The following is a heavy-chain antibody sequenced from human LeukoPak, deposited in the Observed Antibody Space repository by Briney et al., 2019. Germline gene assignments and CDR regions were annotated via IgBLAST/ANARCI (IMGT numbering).Heavy chain of an antibody. Sequence: ASVKVSCKASGYTFTGYYMHWVRQAPGQGLGWMGWINPNTGGRNYAQKFQGRVTMTRNTSISTAYMELSSLRSEDTAVYYCARNLGYCSGGSCYSGPYYYMDVWGKGTTVTVSS. CDR2: INPNTGGR. V-gene: IGHV1-2*02. CDR3: ARNLGYCSGGSCYSGPYYYMDV. CDR1: GYTFTGYY. J-gene: IGHJ6*03. D-gene: IGHD2-15*01.